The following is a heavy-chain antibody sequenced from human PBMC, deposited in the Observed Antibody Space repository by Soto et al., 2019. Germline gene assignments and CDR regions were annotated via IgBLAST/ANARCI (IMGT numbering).Heavy chain of an antibody. CDR2: ISHSVSA. CDR1: GASISTGKW. Sequence: QVQLQESGPGLVKPSETLTLTCAVSGASISTGKWWSWVRQPPGKGLEWIGEISHSVSANYNPALRSRVTIEVDKSNNQFSLKLSVTAADTAMYSFTRDGDYGYSLAYWGQGTLVTVSS. V-gene: IGHV4-4*02. J-gene: IGHJ4*02. D-gene: IGHD5-18*01. CDR3: TRDGDYGYSLAY.